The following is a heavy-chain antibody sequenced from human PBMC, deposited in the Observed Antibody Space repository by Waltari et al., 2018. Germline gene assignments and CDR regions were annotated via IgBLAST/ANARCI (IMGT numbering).Heavy chain of an antibody. CDR1: GFTFSSYS. Sequence: EVQLVESGGGLVQPGGSLRLPCAASGFTFSSYSMNWVRQAPGKGLEWVSYISSSSSTIYYADSVKGRFTISRDNAKNSLYLQMNSLRAEDTAVYYCARDPATSPGGYWGQGTLVTVSS. V-gene: IGHV3-48*01. CDR3: ARDPATSPGGY. CDR2: ISSSSSTI. J-gene: IGHJ4*02. D-gene: IGHD6-25*01.